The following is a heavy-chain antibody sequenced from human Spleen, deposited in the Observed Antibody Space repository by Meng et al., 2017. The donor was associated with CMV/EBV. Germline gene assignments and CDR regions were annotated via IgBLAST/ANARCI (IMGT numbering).Heavy chain of an antibody. CDR1: GYTFTGHY. CDR2: INPNSGFT. CDR3: ARGLEDFVVEPPTVWSDF. D-gene: IGHD2-15*01. J-gene: IGHJ4*02. Sequence: ASVKVSCKASGYTFTGHYIHWVRQASGQGLEWMGWINPNSGFTNYAQKFQGRVTITKDTSFTTAYMDLSRLRSDDTAMYYCARGLEDFVVEPPTVWSDFWGQGTLVTVSS. V-gene: IGHV1-2*02.